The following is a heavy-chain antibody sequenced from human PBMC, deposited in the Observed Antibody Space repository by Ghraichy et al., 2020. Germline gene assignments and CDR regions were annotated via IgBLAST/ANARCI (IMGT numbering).Heavy chain of an antibody. V-gene: IGHV3-15*07. CDR2: IHVKPDGGTI. CDR1: GFTFTNNW. CDR3: TNTFV. J-gene: IGHJ4*02. Sequence: GGSLRLSCAASGFTFTNNWLNWVRQTPGKGLEWVGHIHVKPDGGTIDYAAPVKGRFSISTDDSKTTLFLQMSSLGTEDTAVYYCTNTFVWGQGVLVTVSS.